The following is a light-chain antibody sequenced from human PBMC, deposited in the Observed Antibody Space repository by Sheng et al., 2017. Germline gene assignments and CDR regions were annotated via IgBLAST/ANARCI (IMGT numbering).Light chain of an antibody. V-gene: IGKV3-20*01. CDR2: GAS. CDR1: QSVSTSY. J-gene: IGKJ3*01. Sequence: EIVLTQSPGTLSLSPGERATLSCRASQSVSTSYLAWHQQKPGQAPRLLIYGASNRATGIPDRFSDSGSGTDFTLTISRLEPEDFAVYYCQQYGGSPFTFGP. CDR3: QQYGGSPFT.